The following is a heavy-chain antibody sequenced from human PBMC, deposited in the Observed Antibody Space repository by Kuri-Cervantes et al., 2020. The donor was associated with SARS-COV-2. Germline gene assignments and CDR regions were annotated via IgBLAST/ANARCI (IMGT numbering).Heavy chain of an antibody. Sequence: SVKVSCKASGGTFSSYAISWVRQAPGQGLEWMGGIIPIFGIANYAQKFQGRVTITADKSTSTAYMELSSLRSEDTAVYYCARDRFWYCSGGSCSQTFDYWGQGTLVTVSS. CDR3: ARDRFWYCSGGSCSQTFDY. V-gene: IGHV1-69*10. J-gene: IGHJ4*02. CDR2: IIPIFGIA. D-gene: IGHD2-15*01. CDR1: GGTFSSYA.